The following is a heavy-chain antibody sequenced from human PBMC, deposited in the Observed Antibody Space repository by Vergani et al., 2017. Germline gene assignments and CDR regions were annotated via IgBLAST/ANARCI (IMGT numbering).Heavy chain of an antibody. J-gene: IGHJ6*02. V-gene: IGHV4-39*01. Sequence: QLQLQESGPGLVKPSETLSLTCTVSGGSISSSSYYWGWIRQPPGKGLEWIGSIYYSGSTYYNPSLKSRFTISVDPSKNQFSLKLSSVTAADTAVYYCARHQSEQQLGSWFYYYGMDVWGQGTTVTVSS. CDR2: IYYSGST. D-gene: IGHD6-13*01. CDR3: ARHQSEQQLGSWFYYYGMDV. CDR1: GGSISSSSYY.